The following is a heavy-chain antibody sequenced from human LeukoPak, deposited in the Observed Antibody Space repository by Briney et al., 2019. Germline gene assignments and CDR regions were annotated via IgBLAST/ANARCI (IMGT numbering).Heavy chain of an antibody. V-gene: IGHV3-23*01. CDR3: AKGRGCGDGCYMFEH. Sequence: GGPLRLSCVDSGINFNTYVMNWVRQAPGKGLEWVASSSGSGDRRYYADSVKGRLTISRDNSNNTLFLQMDSLRAEDTAVYYCAKGRGCGDGCYMFEHWGQGILVTVSS. CDR1: GINFNTYV. J-gene: IGHJ4*02. D-gene: IGHD2-21*02. CDR2: SSGSGDRR.